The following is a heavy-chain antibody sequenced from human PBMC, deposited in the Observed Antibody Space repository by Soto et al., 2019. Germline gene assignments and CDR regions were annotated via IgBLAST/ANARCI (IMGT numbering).Heavy chain of an antibody. V-gene: IGHV1-3*01. J-gene: IGHJ5*02. CDR2: INAGNGNT. D-gene: IGHD3-10*01. CDR3: AREPYYYGSRSYSWFDP. CDR1: GYTFTSYA. Sequence: GASVKVSCKASGYTFTSYAMHWVRQAPGQRLEWMGWINAGNGNTKYSQKFQGRVTITRDTSASTAYMELSSLRSEDTAVYYCAREPYYYGSRSYSWFDPWGQGTLVTVSS.